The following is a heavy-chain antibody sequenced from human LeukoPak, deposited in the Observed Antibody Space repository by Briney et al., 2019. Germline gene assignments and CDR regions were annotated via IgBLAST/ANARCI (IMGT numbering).Heavy chain of an antibody. CDR2: ISSSGSTI. J-gene: IGHJ3*02. CDR1: GFTFSDYY. V-gene: IGHV3-11*04. Sequence: GGSLRLSCAASGFTFSDYYINWIRQAPGKGLEWVSYISSSGSTIYYADSVKGRFTISRDNAKNSLYLQMNSLRAEDTAVYYCARESITIFGVVIIPTGAFDIWGRGTMVTVSS. D-gene: IGHD3-3*01. CDR3: ARESITIFGVVIIPTGAFDI.